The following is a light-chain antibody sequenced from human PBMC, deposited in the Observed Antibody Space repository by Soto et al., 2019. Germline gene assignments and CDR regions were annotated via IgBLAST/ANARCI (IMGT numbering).Light chain of an antibody. J-gene: IGLJ1*01. CDR2: EVT. Sequence: QSALTQPPSASGSPGQSVTISCIGTASDIGRYNYVSWYQHHPGKAPKLIIYEVTKRPSGVPDRFSGSNSGNTASLTVSGLQADEEADYYCIAYVGRNNYVFGTGTKLTVL. CDR3: IAYVGRNNYV. CDR1: ASDIGRYNY. V-gene: IGLV2-8*01.